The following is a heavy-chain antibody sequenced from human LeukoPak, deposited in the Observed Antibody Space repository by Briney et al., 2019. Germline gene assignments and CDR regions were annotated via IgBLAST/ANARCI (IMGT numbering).Heavy chain of an antibody. J-gene: IGHJ5*02. Sequence: SETLSLTCTVSGGSISGYYWSWIRQPPGKRLEWIGYVYDTGATNYNPSLKSRFTISIDTSKNQFSLYLSSVTAADTAVYYCARLPLIATTRGGLDPWGQGTLVTVSS. V-gene: IGHV4-59*08. CDR1: GGSISGYY. CDR3: ARLPLIATTRGGLDP. CDR2: VYDTGAT. D-gene: IGHD1/OR15-1a*01.